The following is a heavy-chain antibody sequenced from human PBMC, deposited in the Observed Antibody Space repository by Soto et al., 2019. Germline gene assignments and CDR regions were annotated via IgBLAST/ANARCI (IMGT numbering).Heavy chain of an antibody. CDR1: GGTFSSYA. J-gene: IGHJ6*02. Sequence: SVKVSCKASGGTFSSYAISWVRQAPGQGLEWMGGIIPIFGTANYAQKFQGRVTITADKSTSTAYMELSSLRSEDTAVYYCARVPSDYSNYPPNYYYYGMDVWGQGTTVTVSS. D-gene: IGHD4-4*01. V-gene: IGHV1-69*06. CDR3: ARVPSDYSNYPPNYYYYGMDV. CDR2: IIPIFGTA.